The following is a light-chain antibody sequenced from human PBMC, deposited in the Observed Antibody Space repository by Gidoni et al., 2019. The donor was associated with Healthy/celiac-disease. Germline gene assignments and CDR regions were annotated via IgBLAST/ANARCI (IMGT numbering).Light chain of an antibody. CDR3: QQYGSSSWT. J-gene: IGKJ1*01. Sequence: DIVLTQSPATLSLSPGERATLSCGASQSGSSSYLAWYQQKPGLAPRLLIYDASSRATGIPDRFSGSGSGTDFTLTISRLEPEDFAVYYCQQYGSSSWTFGQGTKVEIK. CDR2: DAS. V-gene: IGKV3D-20*01. CDR1: QSGSSSY.